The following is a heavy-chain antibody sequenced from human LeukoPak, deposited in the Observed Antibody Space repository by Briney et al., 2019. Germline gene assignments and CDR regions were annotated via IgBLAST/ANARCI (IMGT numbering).Heavy chain of an antibody. V-gene: IGHV4-34*01. J-gene: IGHJ5*02. Sequence: SETLSLTCGVYGGSFGDYYWTWIRQPPGKGLEWLGEINHSGSGTYNPSLKSRVTISVDTSKIQFSLKLYSVTAADTALYYCTRGRVAAPYNYFDPWGQGTLVTVSS. CDR3: TRGRVAAPYNYFDP. D-gene: IGHD5-24*01. CDR2: INHSGSG. CDR1: GGSFGDYY.